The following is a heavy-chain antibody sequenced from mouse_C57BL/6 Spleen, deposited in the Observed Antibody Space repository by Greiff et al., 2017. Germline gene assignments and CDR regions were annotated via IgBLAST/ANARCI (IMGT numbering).Heavy chain of an antibody. D-gene: IGHD3-2*02. V-gene: IGHV1-53*01. CDR2: INPSNGGT. J-gene: IGHJ3*01. CDR3: ARPSSGYSAWFAY. Sequence: QVQLQQPGTELVKPGASVKLSCKASGYTFPSYWMHWVKQRPGQGLEWIGNINPSNGGTNYNEKFKSKATLTVDKSSSTAYMQLSSLTSEDSAVYYCARPSSGYSAWFAYWGQGTLVTVSA. CDR1: GYTFPSYW.